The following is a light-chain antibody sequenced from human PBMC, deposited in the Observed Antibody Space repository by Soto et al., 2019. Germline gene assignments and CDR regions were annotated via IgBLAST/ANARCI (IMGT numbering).Light chain of an antibody. V-gene: IGKV1-39*01. CDR2: DAS. CDR3: QQSYTTPLT. J-gene: IGKJ4*01. CDR1: QTINTY. Sequence: DIQMTQSPSSLSASVGDRVTITCLARQTINTYLNWYQQTPGTAPKLLIYDASSLQSGVPSRFRGSGSGTDFTLTITSLQPEDFATYYCQQSYTTPLTFGGGTKVDIK.